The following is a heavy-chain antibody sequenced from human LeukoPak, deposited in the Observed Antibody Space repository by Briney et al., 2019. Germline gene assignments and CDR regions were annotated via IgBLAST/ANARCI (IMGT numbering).Heavy chain of an antibody. Sequence: KSSETLSLTCTVSGGSISSSSAYWGWIRQPPGKGLEWIGSIYYSKNTYYNPSLESRVTISADTSKNQFSLTLGSVSATDTAVYYCVSPRGFSYGYFDYWGQGTLVTVSS. CDR1: GGSISSSSAY. CDR3: VSPRGFSYGYFDY. J-gene: IGHJ4*02. V-gene: IGHV4-39*01. CDR2: IYYSKNT. D-gene: IGHD5-18*01.